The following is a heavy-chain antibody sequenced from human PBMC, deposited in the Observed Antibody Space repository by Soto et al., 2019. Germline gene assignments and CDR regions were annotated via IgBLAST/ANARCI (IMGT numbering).Heavy chain of an antibody. V-gene: IGHV1-18*01. CDR2: ISAYNGNT. CDR3: ARDQWSGFESGAFDI. CDR1: GYTFTSYG. J-gene: IGHJ3*02. D-gene: IGHD3-3*01. Sequence: RASVKVSCKASGYTFTSYGISWVRQAPGQGLEWMGWISAYNGNTNYAQKLQGRVTMTTDTSTSTAYMELRSLRSDDTAVYYCARDQWSGFESGAFDIWGQGTMVTVSS.